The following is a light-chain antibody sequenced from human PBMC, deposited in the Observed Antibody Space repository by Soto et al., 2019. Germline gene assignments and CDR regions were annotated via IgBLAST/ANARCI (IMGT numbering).Light chain of an antibody. CDR2: DAS. CDR1: QSISSY. Sequence: DIQMTQSPSSLSASVGDRVTITCRARQSISSYLNWYQQKPGKAPKLLIYDASSLQSGVPSRFRGRGSVTDFTLTISSLQPEDFATYYCQHSYSIPPTFGQGTKVEIK. V-gene: IGKV1-39*01. J-gene: IGKJ1*01. CDR3: QHSYSIPPT.